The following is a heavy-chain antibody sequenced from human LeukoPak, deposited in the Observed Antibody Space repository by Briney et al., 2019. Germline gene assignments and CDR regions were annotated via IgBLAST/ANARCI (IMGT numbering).Heavy chain of an antibody. J-gene: IGHJ4*02. V-gene: IGHV3-48*04. Sequence: QSGGSLRLSCAASGFTFSTYSMNWVRQAPGKGLEWISYITSSSSAIYYTDSVKGRFTVSRDNAKNSLYLQMNSLRAEDTAVYYCARDNRGYDYWGQGTLVTVSS. D-gene: IGHD5-12*01. CDR1: GFTFSTYS. CDR3: ARDNRGYDY. CDR2: ITSSSSAI.